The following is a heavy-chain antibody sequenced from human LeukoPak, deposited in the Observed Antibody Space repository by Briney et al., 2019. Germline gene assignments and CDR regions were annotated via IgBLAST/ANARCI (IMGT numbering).Heavy chain of an antibody. V-gene: IGHV3-11*01. Sequence: GGSLRLSCGASGFAFSAFSMAWVRQAPGKGLEWVSYIGGSGATKYSADSVKGRFTISRDNAKNSVFLQMDSLRVEDTAVYYCARDSTRDSGWTQFDSWAPGTLVTVSS. J-gene: IGHJ4*02. D-gene: IGHD6-19*01. CDR3: ARDSTRDSGWTQFDS. CDR2: IGGSGATK. CDR1: GFAFSAFS.